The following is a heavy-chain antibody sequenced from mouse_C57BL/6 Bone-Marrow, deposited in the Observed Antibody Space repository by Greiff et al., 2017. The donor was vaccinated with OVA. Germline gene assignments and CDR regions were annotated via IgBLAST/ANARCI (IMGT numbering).Heavy chain of an antibody. V-gene: IGHV10-1*01. Sequence: EVKVVESGGGLVQPKGSLKLSCAASGFSFNTYAMNWVRQAPGKGLELVARIRSKSNNYATYYADSVKDRFTISRDDSESMLYLQMNNLKTEDTAMYYCVRHDVYWYFDVWGTGTTVTVSS. CDR3: VRHDVYWYFDV. J-gene: IGHJ1*03. CDR1: GFSFNTYA. D-gene: IGHD2-3*01. CDR2: IRSKSNNYAT.